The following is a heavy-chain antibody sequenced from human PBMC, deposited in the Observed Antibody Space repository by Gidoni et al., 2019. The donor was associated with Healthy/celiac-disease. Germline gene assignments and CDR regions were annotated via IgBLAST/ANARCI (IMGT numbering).Heavy chain of an antibody. CDR2: IYYSGGT. CDR1: GGSIRSSSYY. Sequence: QLQLQESGPGLVKPSETLSLTCTVSGGSIRSSSYYWGWLRQPPGKGLEWIGSIYYSGGTYYNPSLKSRVTISVDTSKNQFSLKLSSVTAADTAVYYCASRINYYDSSGYPDIWGQGTMVTVSS. V-gene: IGHV4-39*01. CDR3: ASRINYYDSSGYPDI. J-gene: IGHJ3*02. D-gene: IGHD3-22*01.